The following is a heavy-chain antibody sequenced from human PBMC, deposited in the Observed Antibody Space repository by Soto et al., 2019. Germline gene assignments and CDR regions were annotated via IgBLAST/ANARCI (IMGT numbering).Heavy chain of an antibody. J-gene: IGHJ3*01. CDR1: GFTLSMSA. D-gene: IGHD3-16*02. CDR3: XKXRGIIVKAXDXFDX. Sequence: EVQLMESGGGLVQPGGSLRLSCASSGFTLSMSAANWVRQAPGKGLEWVSYISDSGDRTYYADSVKGRFTISRNRSKNTVSLQXDSXXXXXXXXXXXXKXRGIIVKAXDXFDXWGQGTKVTV. CDR2: ISDSGDRT. V-gene: IGHV3-23*01.